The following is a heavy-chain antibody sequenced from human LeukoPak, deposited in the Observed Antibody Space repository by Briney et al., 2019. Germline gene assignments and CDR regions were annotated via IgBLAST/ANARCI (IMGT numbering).Heavy chain of an antibody. CDR2: IYYSGST. CDR3: ARRSMITFGGVDY. J-gene: IGHJ4*02. CDR1: GGSISSSSYY. Sequence: PSETLSLTCTVSGGSISSSSYYWGWIRQPPGKGLEWIGSIYYSGSTYYNPSLKSRVTISVHTSKNQYSLKLSSVTAADTAVYYCARRSMITFGGVDYWGQGTLVTVSS. V-gene: IGHV4-39*01. D-gene: IGHD3-16*01.